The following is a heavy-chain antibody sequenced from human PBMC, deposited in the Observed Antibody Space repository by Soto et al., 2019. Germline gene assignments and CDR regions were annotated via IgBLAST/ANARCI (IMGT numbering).Heavy chain of an antibody. CDR3: TRQTDAVQWLVVPTDYNLDY. D-gene: IGHD6-19*01. V-gene: IGHV3-73*01. Sequence: GGSLRLSCAASGFTFGGSAMHWVRQASGKGLEWVGHIRSKTNSYATAYAESVKGRFTISRDDSMNTAYLQMNSLKTEDTAVYFCTRQTDAVQWLVVPTDYNLDYWGQG. J-gene: IGHJ4*02. CDR1: GFTFGGSA. CDR2: IRSKTNSYAT.